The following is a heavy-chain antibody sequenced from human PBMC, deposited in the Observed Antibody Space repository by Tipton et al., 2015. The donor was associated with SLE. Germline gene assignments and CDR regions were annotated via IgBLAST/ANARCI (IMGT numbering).Heavy chain of an antibody. CDR3: ARGRWDTGNGQFYFDY. V-gene: IGHV4-34*01. CDR1: GGSFNDYY. J-gene: IGHJ4*02. Sequence: TLSLTCAVHGGSFNDYYWSWSRQPPGKGLEWIGDINHNGSPNYSPSLKSRVTISVDTSKNQFSLKLNSVTAADTAVYYCARGRWDTGNGQFYFDYWGQGTLVPVSS. D-gene: IGHD1-26*01. CDR2: INHNGSP.